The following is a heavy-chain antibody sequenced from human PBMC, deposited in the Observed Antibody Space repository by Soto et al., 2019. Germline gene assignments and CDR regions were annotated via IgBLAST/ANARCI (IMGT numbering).Heavy chain of an antibody. CDR3: ARVGYCSSTSCYGEDYYYYMDV. CDR2: ISAYNGNT. Sequence: ASVKVSCKASGYTFTSYGISWVRQAPGQGLEWMGWISAYNGNTNYAQKLQGRVTMTTDTSTSTAYMELRSLRSDDTAVYYCARVGYCSSTSCYGEDYYYYMDVWGKGTTVTVSS. D-gene: IGHD2-2*01. CDR1: GYTFTSYG. J-gene: IGHJ6*03. V-gene: IGHV1-18*01.